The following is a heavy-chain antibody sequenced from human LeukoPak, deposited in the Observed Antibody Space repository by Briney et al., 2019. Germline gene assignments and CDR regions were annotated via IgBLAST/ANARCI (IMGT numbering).Heavy chain of an antibody. CDR2: VSLAGQT. Sequence: SGTLSLTCDVSGGSISNTNWWSWVRQPPGQGLEWIGEVSLAGQTNYNPSLNGRVTMSLDESSNQLSLKLTSVTAADTAIYYCSRESGAFSPFGYWGQGTLVIVPS. J-gene: IGHJ4*02. V-gene: IGHV4-4*02. D-gene: IGHD1-26*01. CDR1: GGSISNTNW. CDR3: SRESGAFSPFGY.